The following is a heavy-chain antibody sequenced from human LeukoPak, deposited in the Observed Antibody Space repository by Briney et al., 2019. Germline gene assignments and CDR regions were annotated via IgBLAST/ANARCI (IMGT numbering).Heavy chain of an antibody. CDR1: GYSFTSYW. CDR3: ARRGRYCTNGVCYLEENWFDP. CDR2: IYPGESDT. J-gene: IGHJ5*02. D-gene: IGHD2-8*01. Sequence: GESLKISCKGSGYSFTSYWIGWVRQMPGKGLEWMGIIYPGESDTRYSPSFQGQVTISADKSISTAYLQWSSLKASDTAMYYCARRGRYCTNGVCYLEENWFDPWGQGTLVTVSS. V-gene: IGHV5-51*01.